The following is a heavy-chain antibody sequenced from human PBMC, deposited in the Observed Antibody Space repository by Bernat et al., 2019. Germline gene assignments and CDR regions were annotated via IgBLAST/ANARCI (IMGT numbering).Heavy chain of an antibody. CDR1: GFTFSNAW. V-gene: IGHV3-15*01. CDR2: MKSKGSGVTT. J-gene: IGHJ4*02. CDR3: TCLGYCRGSSCSSVGDYFNY. Sequence: EVQLVESGGGLVKPGGSLRLSCAASGFTFSNAWMSWVRQTPGKGLEWVGRMKSKGSGVTTDYAGTVRGKLNITRDDTKTTLYLQMNSLKTEDTAVYDGTCLGYCRGSSCSSVGDYFNYWGQGTLVTVSS. D-gene: IGHD2-15*01.